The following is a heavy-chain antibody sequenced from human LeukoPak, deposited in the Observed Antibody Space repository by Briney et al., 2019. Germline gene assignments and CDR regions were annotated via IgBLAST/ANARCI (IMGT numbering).Heavy chain of an antibody. J-gene: IGHJ1*01. CDR3: ARSRGVITRRAEYFQH. V-gene: IGHV1-2*02. CDR1: GYTFTGYY. CDR2: INPNSGGT. Sequence: GASVKVSCKASGYTFTGYYMHWVRQAPGQGLEWMGWINPNSGGTNYAQKFQGRVTMTRDTSISTAYMELSRLRSDDTAVYYCARSRGVITRRAEYFQHWGQGTLVTVSS. D-gene: IGHD3-10*01.